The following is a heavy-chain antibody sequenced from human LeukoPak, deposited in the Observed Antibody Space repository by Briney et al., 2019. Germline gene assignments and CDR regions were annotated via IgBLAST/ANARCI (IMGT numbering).Heavy chain of an antibody. CDR2: IKRDGSEK. V-gene: IGHV3-7*03. J-gene: IGHJ3*02. Sequence: GGSLRLSCAVSGLTFSNYWMGWVRQAPGKGLEWVANIKRDGSEKYYVDSVKGRFGISRDNAKNSLYLQMNSLRAEDTAVYYCAKTYGSSAYNAFDIWGQGTMVTVSS. CDR3: AKTYGSSAYNAFDI. CDR1: GLTFSNYW. D-gene: IGHD3-22*01.